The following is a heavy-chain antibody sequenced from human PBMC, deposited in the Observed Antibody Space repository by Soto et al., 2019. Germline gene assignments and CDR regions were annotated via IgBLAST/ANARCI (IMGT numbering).Heavy chain of an antibody. CDR3: ARESPLGGSYGMDV. D-gene: IGHD3-16*01. CDR2: ISSSSSYI. V-gene: IGHV3-21*03. Sequence: PGGSLRLSCAASGFTFSSYSMNLVRHAPGQGLEWVSSISSSSSYIYYADSVKGRFTISRDNAKNSLYLQMNSLRAEDTAVYYCARESPLGGSYGMDVWGQGTTVTVSS. CDR1: GFTFSSYS. J-gene: IGHJ6*02.